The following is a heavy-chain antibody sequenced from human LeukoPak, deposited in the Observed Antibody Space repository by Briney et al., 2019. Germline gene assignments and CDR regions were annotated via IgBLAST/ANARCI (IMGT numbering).Heavy chain of an antibody. V-gene: IGHV3-11*01. CDR2: ISSSGSTI. D-gene: IGHD4-23*01. Sequence: GGSLRLSCAASGFTFSDYYMSWIRQAPGKGLEWVSYISSSGSTIYYADSVKGRFTISRDNAKNSLYLQMNSLRAEDTAVYYCAKDLVYGGNSLPLDYWGQGTLVTVSS. CDR3: AKDLVYGGNSLPLDY. CDR1: GFTFSDYY. J-gene: IGHJ4*02.